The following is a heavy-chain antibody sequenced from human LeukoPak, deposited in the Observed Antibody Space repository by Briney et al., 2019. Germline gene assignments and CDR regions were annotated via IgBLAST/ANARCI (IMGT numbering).Heavy chain of an antibody. CDR1: GFTFSSYA. J-gene: IGHJ4*02. D-gene: IGHD3-10*01. V-gene: IGHV3-23*01. Sequence: GGSLRLSCAASGFTFSSYAMSRVRQAPGKGLEWVSAISGSGGSTYYAASVKGRFTTSRDNSKNTLYLQMNSLRAVDTAVYYCAKDGPITMVWGPFDYWGQGTLVTVSS. CDR3: AKDGPITMVWGPFDY. CDR2: ISGSGGST.